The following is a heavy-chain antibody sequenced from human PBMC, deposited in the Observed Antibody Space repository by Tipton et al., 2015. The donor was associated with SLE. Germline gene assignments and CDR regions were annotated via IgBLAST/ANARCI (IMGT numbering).Heavy chain of an antibody. CDR2: ISYDGSNK. V-gene: IGHV3-30-3*01. Sequence: SLRLSCAASGFTFSSYAMHWVRQAPGKGLEWVAVISYDGSNKYYADSVKGRFTISRDNSKNTLSLQMNSLRAEDTAVYYCARAHCSNGVCYTFLDAFDIWGQGTMVTVSS. CDR1: GFTFSSYA. CDR3: ARAHCSNGVCYTFLDAFDI. J-gene: IGHJ3*02. D-gene: IGHD2-8*01.